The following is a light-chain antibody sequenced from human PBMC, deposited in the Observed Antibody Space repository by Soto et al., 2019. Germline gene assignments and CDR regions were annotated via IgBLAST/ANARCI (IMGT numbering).Light chain of an antibody. V-gene: IGKV3-20*01. CDR2: AAS. CDR1: QSVSSSN. Sequence: DIVLTKSPGTLSLSPGERATLSCRASQSVSSSNLAWYQQKPAQPPRLLIYAASRRAPGSPERFSGSGSGTDFTLTISRLEPEDFAVYYCQQYVTSPQTFGQGTKVEIK. J-gene: IGKJ1*01. CDR3: QQYVTSPQT.